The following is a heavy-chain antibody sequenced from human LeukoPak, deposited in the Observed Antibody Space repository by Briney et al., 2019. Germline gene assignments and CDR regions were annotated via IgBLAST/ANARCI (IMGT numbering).Heavy chain of an antibody. J-gene: IGHJ4*02. CDR3: ARRSTGESNGPLDY. V-gene: IGHV1-69*13. Sequence: ASVKVSCKASGGTFSSYAISWVRQAPGQGLEWMGGIIPIFGTANYAQKFQGRVTITADESTSTAYMELSSLRSEDTAVYYCARRSTGESNGPLDYWGQGTLVTVSS. CDR1: GGTFSSYA. D-gene: IGHD3-16*01. CDR2: IIPIFGTA.